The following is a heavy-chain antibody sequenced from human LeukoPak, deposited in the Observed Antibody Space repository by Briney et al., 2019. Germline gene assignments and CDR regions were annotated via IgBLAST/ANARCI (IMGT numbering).Heavy chain of an antibody. V-gene: IGHV4-39*02. CDR1: CGSISSSSYY. D-gene: IGHD6-13*01. CDR3: ARLVLDAGAGTFDY. CDR2: IYYSGST. J-gene: IGHJ4*02. Sequence: SETLSLTCTVSCGSISSSSYYCGWIRQPPGKGLGWRGSIYYSGSTYYNPSLKSRVTISVDTSKNHFSLKLSSVTASDTAVYYCARLVLDAGAGTFDYWGQGTLVTVSS.